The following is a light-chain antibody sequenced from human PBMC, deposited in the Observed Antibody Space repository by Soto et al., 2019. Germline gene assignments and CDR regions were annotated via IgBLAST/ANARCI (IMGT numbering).Light chain of an antibody. CDR3: GSYTGSIYV. CDR1: SSDVGGYKF. CDR2: EVS. V-gene: IGLV2-14*01. Sequence: QSALTQPGSVSGSPGQSITISCTGTSSDVGGYKFVSWYQQHPGKAPKLMIYEVSNRPSGVSSRFSGSKSGNTASLTISGLQAEDEADYYCGSYTGSIYVFGPGTKLTVL. J-gene: IGLJ1*01.